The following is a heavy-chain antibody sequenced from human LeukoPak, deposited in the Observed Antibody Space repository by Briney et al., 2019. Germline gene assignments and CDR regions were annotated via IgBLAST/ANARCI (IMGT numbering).Heavy chain of an antibody. CDR1: GGSFSGYY. CDR2: INHSGST. D-gene: IGHD2-2*01. CDR3: ATPSLGYCSSTSCYDWYFDL. V-gene: IGHV4-34*01. J-gene: IGHJ2*01. Sequence: PSETLSLTCAVYGGSFSGYYWSWIRQPPGEGLEWIGEINHSGSTNYNPSLKSRVTISVDTSKNQFSLKLSSVTAADTAVYYCATPSLGYCSSTSCYDWYFDLWGRGTLVTVSS.